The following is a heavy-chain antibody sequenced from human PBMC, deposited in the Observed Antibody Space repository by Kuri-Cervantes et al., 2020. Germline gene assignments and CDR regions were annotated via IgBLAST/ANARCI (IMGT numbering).Heavy chain of an antibody. J-gene: IGHJ6*02. CDR1: GFTVSSNY. V-gene: IGHV3-66*01. CDR2: IYSGGST. Sequence: GESLTHSCAASGFTVSSNYMSWVRQAAGKGLEWISVIYSGGSTYYADSVKGRFTIARDNSKNTLYLQMNSLRAEDTAVYYCARERWERSSSHDYYYYGMDVWGQGTTVTVSS. D-gene: IGHD1-26*01. CDR3: ARERWERSSSHDYYYYGMDV.